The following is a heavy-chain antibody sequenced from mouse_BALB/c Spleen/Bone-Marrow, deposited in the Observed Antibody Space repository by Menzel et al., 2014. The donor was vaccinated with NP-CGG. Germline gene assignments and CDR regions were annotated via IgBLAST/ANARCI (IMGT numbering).Heavy chain of an antibody. CDR1: GYTFTSYY. J-gene: IGHJ4*01. V-gene: IGHV1S56*01. CDR3: ARGGGNYPYAMDY. D-gene: IGHD2-1*01. Sequence: QVHVKQSGPELVKPGTSVRISCKASGYTFTSYYIHWVKQGPGQGLEWIGWIYPGNVNTKYNERFKGKATLTTDKSSSTAYMQLSSLTSEDSAVYFCARGGGNYPYAMDYWGQGTSVTVSS. CDR2: IYPGNVNT.